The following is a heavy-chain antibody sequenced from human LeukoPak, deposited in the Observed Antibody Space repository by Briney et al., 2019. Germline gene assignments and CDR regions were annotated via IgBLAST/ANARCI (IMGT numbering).Heavy chain of an antibody. V-gene: IGHV5-51*01. CDR3: ARQSDFWSGSYGMDV. CDR1: GYSFTSYC. J-gene: IGHJ6*02. D-gene: IGHD3-3*01. Sequence: GESLKISCKGSGYSFTSYCIGWVRQMPGKGLEWMGIIYPGDSDTRYSPSFQGQVTISADKSISTAYLQWSSLKASDTAMYYCARQSDFWSGSYGMDVWGQGTTVTVSS. CDR2: IYPGDSDT.